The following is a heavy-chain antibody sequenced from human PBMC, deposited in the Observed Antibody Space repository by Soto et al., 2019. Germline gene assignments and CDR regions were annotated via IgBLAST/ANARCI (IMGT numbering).Heavy chain of an antibody. CDR1: GFTFSSYA. CDR2: INDVGYST. D-gene: IGHD5-18*01. J-gene: IGHJ4*02. Sequence: SLRLSCAASGFTFSSYAMNWVRQAPGKGLQWVSAINDVGYSTYYADSVKGRFTISRDNSKNTLYLQMSSLRAEDTAVYFCAKVTSRESGYSYGKSDYWGQGTTVTVYS. V-gene: IGHV3-23*01. CDR3: AKVTSRESGYSYGKSDY.